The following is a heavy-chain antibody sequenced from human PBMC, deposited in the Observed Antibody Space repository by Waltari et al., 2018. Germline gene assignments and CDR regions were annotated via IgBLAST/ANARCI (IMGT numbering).Heavy chain of an antibody. CDR3: ARKRDGNSGIPYYMDV. J-gene: IGHJ6*03. V-gene: IGHV1-69*04. CDR1: GGTFSSYA. CDR2: IIPILGIA. D-gene: IGHD4-4*01. Sequence: QVQLVQSGAEVKKPGSSVKVSCKASGGTFSSYAISWVRQAPGQGLDWMGGIIPILGIANYAQKFQGRVTITADESTSTAYMELSSLRAEDTAVYYCARKRDGNSGIPYYMDVWGKGTTVTVSS.